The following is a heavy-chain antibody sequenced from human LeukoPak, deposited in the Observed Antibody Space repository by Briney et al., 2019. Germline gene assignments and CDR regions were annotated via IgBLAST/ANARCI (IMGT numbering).Heavy chain of an antibody. Sequence: ASVKVSCKASGYTFTSYDINWVRQATGQGLEWMGWMNPNSGNTGYAQKFQGRVTMTRNTSISTAYMELSSLRSEDTAVYYCARVLRSYSSSSYPIYYYYGMDVWGQGTTVTVSS. V-gene: IGHV1-8*01. CDR2: MNPNSGNT. CDR3: ARVLRSYSSSSYPIYYYYGMDV. D-gene: IGHD6-6*01. CDR1: GYTFTSYD. J-gene: IGHJ6*02.